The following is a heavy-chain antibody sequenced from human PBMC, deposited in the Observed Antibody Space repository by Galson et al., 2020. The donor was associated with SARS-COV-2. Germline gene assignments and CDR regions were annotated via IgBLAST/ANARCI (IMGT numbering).Heavy chain of an antibody. CDR3: ARATIFGLAYDGMDV. V-gene: IGHV1-3*01. CDR1: GYTFTRYT. CDR2: INAANGNT. Sequence: ASVKVSCTASGYTFTRYTMQWVRQAPGQRLEWMGWINAANGNTDYSQKFQGRVTFTRDTSASTVYMELYSLRSEDTAVYYCARATIFGLAYDGMDVWGQGTTVTVSS. J-gene: IGHJ6*02. D-gene: IGHD3-3*01.